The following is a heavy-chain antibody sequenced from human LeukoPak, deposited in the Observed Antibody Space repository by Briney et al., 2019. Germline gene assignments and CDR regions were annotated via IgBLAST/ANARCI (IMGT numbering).Heavy chain of an antibody. CDR3: ARSQYQVQSYWNDGDYYYMAV. CDR1: GGILSRYA. V-gene: IGHV1-69*13. J-gene: IGHJ6*03. CDR2: IIPIFGTP. Sequence: SVKVSCKASGGILSRYAISWVRQAPGQGLEWMGGIIPIFGTPNYAQEFQGKVTITADVSTSTAYMELSSLRFEDTAVYYCARSQYQVQSYWNDGDYYYMAVWGKGTTVTVSS. D-gene: IGHD1-1*01.